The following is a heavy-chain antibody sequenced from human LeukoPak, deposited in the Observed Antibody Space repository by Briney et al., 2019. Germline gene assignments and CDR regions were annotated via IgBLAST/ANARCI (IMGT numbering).Heavy chain of an antibody. D-gene: IGHD2-21*02. V-gene: IGHV3-23*01. CDR1: GFTFDDYA. Sequence: GGSLRLSCAASGFTFDDYAMHWVRQAPGKGLEWVSGISWNSGSTYYADSVKGRFTISRDNSKNTLYLQMNSLRAEDTAVYYCAKVGAAIVVVTAADYWGQGTLVTVSS. CDR3: AKVGAAIVVVTAADY. CDR2: ISWNSGST. J-gene: IGHJ4*02.